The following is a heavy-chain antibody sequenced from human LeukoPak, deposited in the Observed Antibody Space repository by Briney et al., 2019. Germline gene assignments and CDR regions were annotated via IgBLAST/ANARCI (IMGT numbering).Heavy chain of an antibody. V-gene: IGHV3-66*01. J-gene: IGHJ1*01. CDR2: VYSGDRT. Sequence: GGSLRLSCAASGFTVNSNYMSWVRQAPGKGLEWVSVVYSGDRTYYADSVKGRFTISRDDSTNTLYLLMNSLRAEDTAVYYCARDGVLNYYFWSGSPPKHWGQGTLVTVSS. D-gene: IGHD3-3*01. CDR1: GFTVNSNY. CDR3: ARDGVLNYYFWSGSPPKH.